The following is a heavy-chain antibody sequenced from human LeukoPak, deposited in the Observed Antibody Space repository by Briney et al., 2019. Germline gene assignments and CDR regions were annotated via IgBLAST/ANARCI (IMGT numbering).Heavy chain of an antibody. D-gene: IGHD1-26*01. CDR2: VNSDGSST. J-gene: IGHJ6*02. Sequence: GGSLRLSCAASGFTFSSYWMHWVRQAPGKGLVWVSRVNSDGSSTSYADSVKGRFTISRDNAKNTLYLQMNSLRAEDTAVYYCARVHSGSDYYYGMDVWGQGTTVTVSS. CDR1: GFTFSSYW. V-gene: IGHV3-74*01. CDR3: ARVHSGSDYYYGMDV.